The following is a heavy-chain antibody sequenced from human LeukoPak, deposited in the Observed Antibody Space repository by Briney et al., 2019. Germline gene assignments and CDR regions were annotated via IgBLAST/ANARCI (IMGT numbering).Heavy chain of an antibody. V-gene: IGHV3-43*02. Sequence: GGSLRLSCEASGFTFDDYAMHWVRQAPGKGLEWVSLISGDGGSTYYADSVKGRFTISRDNSKNSLYLQMNSLRTEDTALYYCAKGPNYYGSGSYFDYWGLGTLVTVSS. CDR3: AKGPNYYGSGSYFDY. CDR2: ISGDGGST. D-gene: IGHD3-10*01. CDR1: GFTFDDYA. J-gene: IGHJ4*02.